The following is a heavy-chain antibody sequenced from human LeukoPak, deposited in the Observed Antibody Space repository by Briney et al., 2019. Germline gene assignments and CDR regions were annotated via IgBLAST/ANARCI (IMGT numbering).Heavy chain of an antibody. CDR1: GFTFDDYA. V-gene: IGHV3-30*02. CDR3: AKDAVELLWFGELCED. D-gene: IGHD3-10*01. J-gene: IGHJ4*02. Sequence: GGSLRLSCAASGFTFDDYAMHWVRQAPGKGLEWVAFIRYDGSNKYYADSVKGRFTISRDNSKNTLYLQMNSLRAEDTAVYYCAKDAVELLWFGELCEDWGQGTLVTVSS. CDR2: IRYDGSNK.